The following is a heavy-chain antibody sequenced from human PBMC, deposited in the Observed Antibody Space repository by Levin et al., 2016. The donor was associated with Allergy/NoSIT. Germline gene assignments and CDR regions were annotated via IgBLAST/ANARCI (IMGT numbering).Heavy chain of an antibody. J-gene: IGHJ4*02. D-gene: IGHD6-19*01. V-gene: IGHV3-23*01. CDR1: GFVFSNHA. CDR2: ITTGGIGT. CDR3: ARRDNSGWYSLDY. Sequence: GESLKISCVTSGFVFSNHAMTWVRQAPGKGLQWVSSITTGGIGTYYADSVKGRFTISRDNSKNTVFLQLSSLRADDTAVYYCARRDNSGWYSLDYWGQGTLVTVSS.